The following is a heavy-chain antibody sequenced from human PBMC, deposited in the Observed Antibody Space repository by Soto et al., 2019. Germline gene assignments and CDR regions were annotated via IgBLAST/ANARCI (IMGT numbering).Heavy chain of an antibody. CDR1: GGSISSYY. D-gene: IGHD6-19*01. V-gene: IGHV4-59*08. Sequence: QVQLQESGPGLVKPSETLSLTCTVSGGSISSYYWSWIRQPPGKGLEWIGYIYYSGSTNYNPSLKSRATTSVDTSKNQFSLKLSSVTAADTAVYYCARQYSGIAVAGHYYYGMDVWGQGTTVTVSS. J-gene: IGHJ6*02. CDR2: IYYSGST. CDR3: ARQYSGIAVAGHYYYGMDV.